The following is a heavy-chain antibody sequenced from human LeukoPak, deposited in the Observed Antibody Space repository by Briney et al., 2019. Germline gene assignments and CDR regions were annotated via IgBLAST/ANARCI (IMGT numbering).Heavy chain of an antibody. J-gene: IGHJ4*02. D-gene: IGHD3-10*01. V-gene: IGHV3-7*04. Sequence: GGSLRLSCAASGFTFSSYWMTWVRQAPGTGLEWVANIKQDGSDKYYVDSVKGRFTISRDNAKSSLYLQMNSLRVEDTAVYYCARDGYASGSHDYWGQGTLVTVSS. CDR3: ARDGYASGSHDY. CDR2: IKQDGSDK. CDR1: GFTFSSYW.